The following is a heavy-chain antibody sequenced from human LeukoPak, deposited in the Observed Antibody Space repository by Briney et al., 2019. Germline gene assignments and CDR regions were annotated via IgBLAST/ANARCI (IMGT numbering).Heavy chain of an antibody. CDR1: GFTFDDYA. Sequence: GGSLRLSCAASGFTFDDYAMHWVRQAPGKGLEWVSGISWNSGSIGYADSVKGRFTISRDNAKNSLYPQMNSLRAEDTALYYCAKDTNYGGNSGYFDLWGRGTLVTVSS. J-gene: IGHJ2*01. CDR2: ISWNSGSI. D-gene: IGHD4-23*01. V-gene: IGHV3-9*01. CDR3: AKDTNYGGNSGYFDL.